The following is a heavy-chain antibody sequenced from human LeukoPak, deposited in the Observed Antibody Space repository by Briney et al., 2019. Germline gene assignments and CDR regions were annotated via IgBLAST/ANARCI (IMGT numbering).Heavy chain of an antibody. CDR3: AREARTKVNYYGSGSYYDY. CDR2: IYYSGST. V-gene: IGHV4-59*01. J-gene: IGHJ4*02. Sequence: PSETLSLTCTVSGGSISSYYWSWIRQPPGKGLEWIGYIYYSGSTNYNPSLKSRVTISVDTSKNQFSLKLSSVTAADTAVYYCAREARTKVNYYGSGSYYDYWGQGTLVTVSS. CDR1: GGSISSYY. D-gene: IGHD3-10*01.